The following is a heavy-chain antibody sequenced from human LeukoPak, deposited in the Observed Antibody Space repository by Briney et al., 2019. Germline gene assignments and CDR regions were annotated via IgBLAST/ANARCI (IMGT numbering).Heavy chain of an antibody. D-gene: IGHD3-10*02. CDR1: GFTFSNAW. CDR3: AELGITMIGGV. Sequence: GGSLRLSCAASGFTFSNAWMAWVRQAPGKGLEWVSYISSSGSTIYYADSVKGRFTISRDNAKNSLYLQMNSLRAEDTAVYYCAELGITMIGGVWGKGTTVTISS. V-gene: IGHV3-48*04. CDR2: ISSSGSTI. J-gene: IGHJ6*04.